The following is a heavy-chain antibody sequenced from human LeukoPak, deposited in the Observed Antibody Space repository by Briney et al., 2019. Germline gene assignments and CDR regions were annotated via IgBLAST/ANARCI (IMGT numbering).Heavy chain of an antibody. CDR3: AKGLRGITMVRGVIPWYYFDY. CDR1: GFTFSSYA. V-gene: IGHV3-23*01. D-gene: IGHD3-10*01. J-gene: IGHJ4*02. Sequence: GGSLGLSCAASGFTFSSYAMSWVRQAPGKGLEWVSAISGSGGSTYYADSVKGRFTISRDNSKNTLYLQMNSLRAEDTAVYYCAKGLRGITMVRGVIPWYYFDYWGQGTLVTVSS. CDR2: ISGSGGST.